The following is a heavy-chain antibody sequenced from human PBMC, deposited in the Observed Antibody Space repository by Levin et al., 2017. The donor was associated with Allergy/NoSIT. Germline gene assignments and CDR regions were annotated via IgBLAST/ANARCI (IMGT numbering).Heavy chain of an antibody. J-gene: IGHJ4*02. CDR2: IINSGVGT. Sequence: PGGSLRLSCAASGFTFNNYAMSWVRQAPGKGLEWVSAIINSGVGTYYADSVKGRFTISRDNSKNTMYLQMNSLRAEDTAVYFCAKDAIRGSDQPYYFDYWGQRTLVTASS. D-gene: IGHD6-19*01. V-gene: IGHV3-23*01. CDR3: AKDAIRGSDQPYYFDY. CDR1: GFTFNNYA.